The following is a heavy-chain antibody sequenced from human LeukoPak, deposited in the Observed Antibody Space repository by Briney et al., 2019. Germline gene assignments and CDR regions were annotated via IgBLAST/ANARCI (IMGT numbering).Heavy chain of an antibody. CDR2: IYPRDGST. CDR3: ARDQEGFDY. J-gene: IGHJ4*02. CDR1: GYTFTSNY. Sequence: ASVKVFCKASGYTFTSNYIHWVRQAPGQGLEWMGMIYPRDGSTSYAQKFQGRVTVTRDTSTSTVHMELSGLRSEDTAVYYYARDQEGFDYWGQGTLVTVSS. V-gene: IGHV1-46*01.